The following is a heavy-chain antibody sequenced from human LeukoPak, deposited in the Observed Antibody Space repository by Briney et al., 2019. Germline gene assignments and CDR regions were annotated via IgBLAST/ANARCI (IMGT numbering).Heavy chain of an antibody. CDR1: GGSISSSNW. V-gene: IGHV4-4*02. Sequence: PSETLSLTCAVSGGSISSSNWWSWVRQPPGKGLEWIGEIYHSGSTNYNPSLKSRVTISVDKSKNQFSLKLSSVTAADTAVYYCASERSGRPNHFDYWGQGTLVTVSS. CDR3: ASERSGRPNHFDY. J-gene: IGHJ4*02. D-gene: IGHD1-26*01. CDR2: IYHSGST.